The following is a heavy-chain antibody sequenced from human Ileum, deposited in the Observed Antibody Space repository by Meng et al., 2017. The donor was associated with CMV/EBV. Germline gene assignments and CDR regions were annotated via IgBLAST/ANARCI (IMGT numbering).Heavy chain of an antibody. Sequence: SCKASGYIFTNYPIHWLRQTPGQGLEWMGWIITGNGTTKYSQRFQHRLTITRDTSANTVYMEVTSLTSEDTATYYCARGAGADHWGQGTLVTVSS. V-gene: IGHV1-3*04. CDR3: ARGAGADH. D-gene: IGHD6-25*01. CDR1: GYIFTNYP. CDR2: IITGNGTT. J-gene: IGHJ4*02.